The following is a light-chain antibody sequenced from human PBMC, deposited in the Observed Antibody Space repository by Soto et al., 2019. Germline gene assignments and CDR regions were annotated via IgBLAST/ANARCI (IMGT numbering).Light chain of an antibody. V-gene: IGLV2-14*01. Sequence: QSALTQPASVSGSPGQSITISCTGTSSDVGAYNYVSWYQQHPGKAPKLMIYEVSYRPSGVSDRFSGSRSGNTASLTISGLQAEDESDYYCLSYTSANTRVFGGGTKLTVL. CDR1: SSDVGAYNY. CDR3: LSYTSANTRV. CDR2: EVS. J-gene: IGLJ3*02.